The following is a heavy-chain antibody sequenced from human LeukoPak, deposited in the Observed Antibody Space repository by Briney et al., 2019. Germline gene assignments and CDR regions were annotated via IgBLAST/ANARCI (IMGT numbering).Heavy chain of an antibody. D-gene: IGHD2-15*01. CDR1: GGSISSYY. J-gene: IGHJ6*03. CDR3: ARGLLPYYYYYMDV. Sequence: PSETLSLTFTVSGGSISSYYWSWIRQPPGKGLEWIGYIYYSGSTNYNPSLKSRVTISVDTSKNQFSLKLSSVTAADTAVYYCARGLLPYYYYYMDVWGKGTTVTVSS. V-gene: IGHV4-59*01. CDR2: IYYSGST.